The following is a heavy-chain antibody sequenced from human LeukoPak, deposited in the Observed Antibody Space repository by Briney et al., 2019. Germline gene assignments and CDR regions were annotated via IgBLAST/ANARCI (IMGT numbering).Heavy chain of an antibody. J-gene: IGHJ5*02. CDR2: ISAYNGNT. V-gene: IGHV1-18*01. CDR1: GYTFTSYG. D-gene: IGHD3-22*01. Sequence: GASVKVSCKASGYTFTSYGISWVRQAPGQGLEWMGWISAYNGNTNYAQKLQGRVTMTTDTSTSTAYMELSSLRSEDTAVYYCARDLRNYYDSSGLNWFDPWGQGTLVTVSS. CDR3: ARDLRNYYDSSGLNWFDP.